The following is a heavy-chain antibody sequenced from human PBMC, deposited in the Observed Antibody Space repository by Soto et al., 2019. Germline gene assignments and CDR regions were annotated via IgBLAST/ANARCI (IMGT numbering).Heavy chain of an antibody. CDR2: ISAYNGNT. Sequence: QVQLVQSGAEVKKPGASVKVSCKASGYTFTSYGISWVRQAPGQGLEWTGWISAYNGNTNNAQKLQGRVTMTTDTPKSTADRELRSLRSDDTAVYYCARDRGGYGSGIWGQGTLVTVSS. CDR3: ARDRGGYGSGI. V-gene: IGHV1-18*01. D-gene: IGHD3-10*01. CDR1: GYTFTSYG. J-gene: IGHJ4*02.